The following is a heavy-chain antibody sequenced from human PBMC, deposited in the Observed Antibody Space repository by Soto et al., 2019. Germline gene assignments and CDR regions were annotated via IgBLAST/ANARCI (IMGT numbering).Heavy chain of an antibody. CDR1: GFTFSSYS. V-gene: IGHV3-21*01. D-gene: IGHD3-16*01. CDR2: ISSSSSYI. Sequence: PGGSLRLSCAASGFTFSSYSMNWVRQAPGKGLEWVSSISSSSSYIYYADSVKGRFTISRDNAKNSLYLQMNSLRAEDTAVYYCARDFRIMITFGAFEGFDYWGQGTLVTVSS. J-gene: IGHJ4*02. CDR3: ARDFRIMITFGAFEGFDY.